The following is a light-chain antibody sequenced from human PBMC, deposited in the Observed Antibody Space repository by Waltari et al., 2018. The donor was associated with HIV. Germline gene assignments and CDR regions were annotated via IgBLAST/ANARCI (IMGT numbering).Light chain of an antibody. J-gene: IGKJ1*01. V-gene: IGKV3-15*01. Sequence: EIVMTQSPATLSVSPGERATLSCRASQSVSSNLAWYQQKPGQAPRLLIYGASTRATGIPARFSGSGSGTEFTLTVCSLQSEDFAVYYCQQYINWPHTFGQGTKVEIK. CDR3: QQYINWPHT. CDR1: QSVSSN. CDR2: GAS.